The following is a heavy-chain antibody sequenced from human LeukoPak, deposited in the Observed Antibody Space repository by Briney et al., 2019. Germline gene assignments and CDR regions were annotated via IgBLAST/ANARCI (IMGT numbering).Heavy chain of an antibody. CDR3: ARDDLPYSVHHGMDV. J-gene: IGHJ6*02. Sequence: PSETLSLTCSVSGGXISSHYCSWIRLPAGKGLEWIGRIFNSGNINYNPSLESRVTMSVDTSKNQVSLRLSSVTAADTAVYYCARDDLPYSVHHGMDVWGQGTTVTVSS. CDR1: GGXISSHY. CDR2: IFNSGNI. V-gene: IGHV4-4*07. D-gene: IGHD2-21*01.